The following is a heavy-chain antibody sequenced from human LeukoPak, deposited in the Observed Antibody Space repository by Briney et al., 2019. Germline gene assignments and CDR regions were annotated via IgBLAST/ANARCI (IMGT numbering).Heavy chain of an antibody. CDR1: GFTFRSYG. V-gene: IGHV3-33*01. Sequence: PGRSLRLSCAASGFTFRSYGMHWVRQAPGKGLEWVAVIWYDGSNKYCADSVKGRFTMSRDNSKNTLYLEMSSLRAEDTAVYYCARVGSSSSLGFDYWGQGTLVTVSS. CDR3: ARVGSSSSLGFDY. J-gene: IGHJ4*02. CDR2: IWYDGSNK. D-gene: IGHD6-6*01.